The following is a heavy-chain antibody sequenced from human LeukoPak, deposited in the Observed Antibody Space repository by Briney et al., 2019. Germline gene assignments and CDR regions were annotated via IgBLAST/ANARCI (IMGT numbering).Heavy chain of an antibody. CDR1: GFTFSSYA. D-gene: IGHD6-13*01. CDR2: ISYDGSNK. CDR3: ARGSYGSIPENWFDP. V-gene: IGHV3-30-3*01. J-gene: IGHJ5*02. Sequence: GGSLRLSCAASGFTFSSYAMHWVRQAPGKGLEWVAVISYDGSNKYYADSVKGRFTISRDNSKNTLYLQMNSLRAEDTAVYYCARGSYGSIPENWFDPWGQGTLVTVSS.